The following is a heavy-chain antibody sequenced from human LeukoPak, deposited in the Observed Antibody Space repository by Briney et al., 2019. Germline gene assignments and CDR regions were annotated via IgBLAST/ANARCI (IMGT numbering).Heavy chain of an antibody. CDR1: GYTFTSYY. CDR3: ARGDTAMVPRGAFDY. V-gene: IGHV1-46*01. Sequence: ASVNVSCKASGYTFTSYYMHWVRQAPGQGLEWMGIINPSGGSTSYAQTFQGRATMTRDTSTSTVYMELSSLRSEDTAVYYCARGDTAMVPRGAFDYWGQGTLVTVSS. CDR2: INPSGGST. J-gene: IGHJ4*02. D-gene: IGHD5-18*01.